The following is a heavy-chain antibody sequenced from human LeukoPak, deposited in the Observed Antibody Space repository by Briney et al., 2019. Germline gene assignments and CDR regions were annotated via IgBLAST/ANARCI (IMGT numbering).Heavy chain of an antibody. J-gene: IGHJ4*02. Sequence: PSETLSLTCTVSGGSISSYYWSWIRQPPGKGLEWIGDIYYSGSTNYNPSLKSRVTISVDTSKNQFSLKLSSVTAADTAVYYCARGSFLRYFDWSTYYFDYWGQGTLVTVSS. CDR1: GGSISSYY. CDR3: ARGSFLRYFDWSTYYFDY. V-gene: IGHV4-59*08. D-gene: IGHD3-9*01. CDR2: IYYSGST.